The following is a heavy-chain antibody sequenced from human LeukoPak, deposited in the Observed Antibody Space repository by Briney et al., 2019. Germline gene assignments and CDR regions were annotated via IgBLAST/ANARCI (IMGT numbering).Heavy chain of an antibody. CDR3: GTDMVKGY. CDR1: GFTFSSYW. CDR2: INSDGSST. Sequence: PGGSLRPSCAVSGFTFSSYWMHWVRQAPGKGLVWVSRINSDGSSTNYADSVKGRFTISRDNAKNTLYLQMNSLRAEDAAVYYCGTDMVKGYWGQGTLVTVAS. J-gene: IGHJ4*02. D-gene: IGHD2-21*01. V-gene: IGHV3-74*01.